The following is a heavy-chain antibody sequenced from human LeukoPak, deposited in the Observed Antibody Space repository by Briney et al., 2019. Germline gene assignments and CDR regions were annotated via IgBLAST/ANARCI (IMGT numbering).Heavy chain of an antibody. V-gene: IGHV1-69*13. J-gene: IGHJ4*02. CDR3: ASLTYYYDSSGYYYSPYFDY. Sequence: SVKVSRKASGGTFSSYAISWVRQAPGQGLEWMGGIIPIFGTANYAQKFQGGVTITADESTSTAYMELSSLRSEDTAVYYCASLTYYYDSSGYYYSPYFDYWGQGTLVTVSS. CDR1: GGTFSSYA. CDR2: IIPIFGTA. D-gene: IGHD3-22*01.